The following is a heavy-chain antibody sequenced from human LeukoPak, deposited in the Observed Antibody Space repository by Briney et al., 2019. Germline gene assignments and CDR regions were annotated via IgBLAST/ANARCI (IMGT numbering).Heavy chain of an antibody. Sequence: SETLSLTCTVSGGSISSYYWSWIRQPPGKGLEWIGYIYDSGSTNYNPSLKSRVTISVDTSKNQLSLKLSSVTAADTAVYYCACLTTADAFDIWGQGTMVTVSS. D-gene: IGHD3-22*01. V-gene: IGHV4-59*01. J-gene: IGHJ3*02. CDR1: GGSISSYY. CDR2: IYDSGST. CDR3: ACLTTADAFDI.